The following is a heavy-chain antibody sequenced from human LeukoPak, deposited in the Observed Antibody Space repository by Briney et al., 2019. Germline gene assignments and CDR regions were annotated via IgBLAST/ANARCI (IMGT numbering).Heavy chain of an antibody. V-gene: IGHV1-2*02. CDR3: GRGVQSFDP. CDR2: IRPMTGDT. Sequence: ASVMVSCKASGYNFRAYYIHWVRQAPGQGLEWLGYIRPMTGDTNYAQKFQDRVTFSMDTSTATAYMELRSLRSDDTAFYYCGRGVQSFDPWGQGTLVTVSP. J-gene: IGHJ5*02. CDR1: GYNFRAYY.